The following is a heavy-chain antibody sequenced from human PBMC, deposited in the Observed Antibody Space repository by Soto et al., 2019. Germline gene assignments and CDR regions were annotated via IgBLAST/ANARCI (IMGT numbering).Heavy chain of an antibody. CDR3: ARDRGVGATNSRDY. J-gene: IGHJ4*02. CDR1: GFKFDNFG. CDR2: IWHDGTKE. Sequence: QVRLVESGGGVVKPGRSLRLSCAASGFKFDNFGMHWVRQAPGKVPEWVAVIWHDGTKEHYADSVKGRFTISRDNSKNTVYLQMNSLSGDDTAMYYCARDRGVGATNSRDYWGQGTRGTVSA. V-gene: IGHV3-33*08. D-gene: IGHD1-26*01.